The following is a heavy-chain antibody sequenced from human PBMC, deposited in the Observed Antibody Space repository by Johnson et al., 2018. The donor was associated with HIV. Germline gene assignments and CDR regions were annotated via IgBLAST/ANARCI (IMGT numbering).Heavy chain of an antibody. V-gene: IGHV3-33*05. CDR2: ISFAGTKK. D-gene: IGHD2-21*01. J-gene: IGHJ3*02. CDR1: GFSFSSYG. CDR3: VGVSPDDAFDI. Sequence: QMQLVESGGGVAQPGRSLRLSCAASGFSFSSYGMHWVRQAPGKGLEWVAAISFAGTKKNNADSVKGRFTISRDNSKNTLYLQMNSLRAEDTAVYYCVGVSPDDAFDIWGQGTMVTVSS.